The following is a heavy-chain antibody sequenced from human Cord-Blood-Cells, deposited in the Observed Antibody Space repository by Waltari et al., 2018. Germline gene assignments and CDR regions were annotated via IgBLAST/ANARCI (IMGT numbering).Heavy chain of an antibody. CDR3: ARHAFTIFGVVNWFDP. Sequence: QLQLQESGPGLVKPSETLSLTCTVSGGSIRSSSYYWGWIRQPPGKGLEWIGSIYYSGSTYYNPSLKSRVTISVDTSKNQFSLKLSSVTAADTAVYYCARHAFTIFGVVNWFDPWGQGTLVTVSS. V-gene: IGHV4-39*01. CDR2: IYYSGST. D-gene: IGHD3-3*01. CDR1: GGSIRSSSYY. J-gene: IGHJ5*02.